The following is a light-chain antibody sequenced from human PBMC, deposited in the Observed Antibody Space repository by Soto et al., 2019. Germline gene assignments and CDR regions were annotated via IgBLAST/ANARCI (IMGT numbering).Light chain of an antibody. J-gene: IGKJ2*01. CDR1: QSVSSSY. CDR2: GAS. CDR3: QQYGSSPEYT. Sequence: EIVLTQSPATLSLSPGERATLSCRASQSVSSSYVTWHQQKPGQAPRLLIYGASSRATGIPDRFSGSWCGTDFTLTISRLEPEDVAVYYCQQYGSSPEYTFGQGTKLEIK. V-gene: IGKV3-20*01.